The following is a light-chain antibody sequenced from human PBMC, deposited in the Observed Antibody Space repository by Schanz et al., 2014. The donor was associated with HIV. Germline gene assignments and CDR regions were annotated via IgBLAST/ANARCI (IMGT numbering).Light chain of an antibody. CDR3: SSFAGNNKVL. J-gene: IGLJ2*01. CDR2: DND. Sequence: QSALTQPPSASGTPGQRVSISCSGSRSTLERTPVDWYQHLPGTAPRLLIRDNDVRPSGVPDRFSGSKSGNTASLTVSGLQADDEADYYCSSFAGNNKVLFGGGTQLTVL. V-gene: IGLV1-44*01. CDR1: RSTLERTP.